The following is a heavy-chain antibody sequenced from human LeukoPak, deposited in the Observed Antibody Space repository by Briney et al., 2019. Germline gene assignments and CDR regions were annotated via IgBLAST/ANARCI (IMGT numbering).Heavy chain of an antibody. J-gene: IGHJ4*02. D-gene: IGHD6-19*01. V-gene: IGHV3-48*03. CDR2: IGRSGAIT. CDR1: GFPFSAYE. Sequence: PGGSLKLSCAASGFPFSAYEMNWVRQAPGQGLEWVSYIGRSGAITYYADSLKGRFTTSRDNAKNSPYLQMSSLRAEDTALCFFAREAARGSGCDYRGQGTMVTVSS. CDR3: AREAARGSGCDY.